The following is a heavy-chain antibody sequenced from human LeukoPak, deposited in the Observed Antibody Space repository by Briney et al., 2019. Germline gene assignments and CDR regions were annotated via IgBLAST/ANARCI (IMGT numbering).Heavy chain of an antibody. CDR1: GGSISSYY. V-gene: IGHV4-59*08. D-gene: IGHD6-13*01. J-gene: IGHJ6*02. CDR3: ARLENSSSWYRGYYYYGMDV. CDR2: IYYSGST. Sequence: PSETLSLTCTVSGGSISSYYWSWIRQPPGKGLEWTGYIYYSGSTNYNPSLKSRVTISVDTSKNQFSLKLSSVTAADTAVYYCARLENSSSWYRGYYYYGMDVWGQGTTVTVSS.